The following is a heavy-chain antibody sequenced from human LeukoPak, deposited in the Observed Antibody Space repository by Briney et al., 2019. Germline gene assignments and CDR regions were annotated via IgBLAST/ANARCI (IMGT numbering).Heavy chain of an antibody. V-gene: IGHV3-23*01. CDR1: VFTLSSYA. CDR3: AKEFSLAATPGRAFDI. D-gene: IGHD2-15*01. CDR2: ICGSGGST. Sequence: GGSLRLSCAASVFTLSSYAMSWVREAPGKGLEWVSAICGSGGSTYYADSVKGRVTISRDTSKNTLYLQMNSLRAEDTAVYYCAKEFSLAATPGRAFDIWGQGTMVTVSS. J-gene: IGHJ3*02.